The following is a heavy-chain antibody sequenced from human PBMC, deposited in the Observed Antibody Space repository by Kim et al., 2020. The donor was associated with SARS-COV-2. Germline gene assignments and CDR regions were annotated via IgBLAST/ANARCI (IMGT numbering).Heavy chain of an antibody. V-gene: IGHV3-23*01. J-gene: IGHJ4*02. CDR3: LRRRMNWWEFDS. Sequence: GGSLRLSCAASGFAFSNHVMNWVRQAPGKGLEWVSTISVSADRTYYADSVKGRFTISRDTSKNTLYLEMKSLRAEDTAIYYCLRRRMNWWEFDSLCQGT. CDR2: ISVSADRT. CDR1: GFAFSNHV. D-gene: IGHD2-8*02.